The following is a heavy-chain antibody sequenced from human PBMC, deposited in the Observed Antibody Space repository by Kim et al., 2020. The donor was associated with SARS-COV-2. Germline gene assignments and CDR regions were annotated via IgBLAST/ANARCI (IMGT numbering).Heavy chain of an antibody. Sequence: SVKVSCKASRGTSGSYAIIWVRQAPGQGLEWMGRIIPLLGIATYAQESQGRVTITADKSTSTAYTALISLRSEDTAVYSCAQHRDGFRSNLYMYVWG. J-gene: IGHJ6*03. CDR2: IIPLLGIA. V-gene: IGHV1-69*04. CDR1: RGTSGSYA. D-gene: IGHD1-26*01. CDR3: AQHRDGFRSNLYMYV.